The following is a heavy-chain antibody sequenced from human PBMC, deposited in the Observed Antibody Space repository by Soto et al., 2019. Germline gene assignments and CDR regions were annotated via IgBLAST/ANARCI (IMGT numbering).Heavy chain of an antibody. Sequence: QVQLQQWGAGLLKPSETLSLTCAVYGGFVSSGSHYWSWIRQPPGKGLEWIGEMSHSGGTHFNPYLKSRVTISVDTSKNPSSLKMRSLTGSDTALYYCARVERGTATTVVDAFDIWGPGTMVTVSS. J-gene: IGHJ3*02. CDR1: GGFVSSGSHY. V-gene: IGHV4-34*01. CDR2: MSHSGGT. CDR3: ARVERGTATTVVDAFDI. D-gene: IGHD1-1*01.